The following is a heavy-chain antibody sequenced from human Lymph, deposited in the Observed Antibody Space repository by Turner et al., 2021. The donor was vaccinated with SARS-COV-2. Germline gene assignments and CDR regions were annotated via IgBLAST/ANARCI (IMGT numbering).Heavy chain of an antibody. CDR3: ARVKGYNGYDLRYYYGMDV. J-gene: IGHJ6*02. D-gene: IGHD5-12*01. V-gene: IGHV3-33*01. CDR2: IWYDGSNK. CDR1: GFTFSSYG. Sequence: QVQLVESGGGVVQPGRSLRLSCAASGFTFSSYGTHWVRQAPGKGLEWVAVIWYDGSNKYYADSVKGRFTISRDNSKNTLYLQMNSLRAEDTAVYYCARVKGYNGYDLRYYYGMDVWGQGTTVTVSS.